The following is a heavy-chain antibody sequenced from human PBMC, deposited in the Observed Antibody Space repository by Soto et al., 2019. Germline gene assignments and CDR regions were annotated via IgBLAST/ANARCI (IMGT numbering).Heavy chain of an antibody. CDR3: AKGGYIYGLDP. D-gene: IGHD5-18*01. CDR1: GLSFNIYA. Sequence: GGSLSLSCAVAGLSFNIYAMSWVRQAPGEVTEWVAASRACGDNALYADSVPGWFIMSRDKSSHIIYLQVNSLRAEDTALYFCAKGGYIYGLDPWGQGTLVTVSS. J-gene: IGHJ5*02. V-gene: IGHV3-23*01. CDR2: SRACGDNA.